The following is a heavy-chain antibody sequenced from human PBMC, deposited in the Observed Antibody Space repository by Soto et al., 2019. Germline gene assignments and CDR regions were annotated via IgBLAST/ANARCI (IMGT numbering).Heavy chain of an antibody. J-gene: IGHJ4*02. CDR1: GHTFTSYG. V-gene: IGHV1-18*01. Sequence: APVKVSCKVSGHTFTSYGISWVRQAPGQGLEWMGWISAYNGNTNNAQKLQGRVTMTTDTSTSTAYMKLRSLLSDDTAVYYCATERGDGYNPIDYWGQGTLVTVSS. CDR2: ISAYNGNT. CDR3: ATERGDGYNPIDY. D-gene: IGHD3-10*01.